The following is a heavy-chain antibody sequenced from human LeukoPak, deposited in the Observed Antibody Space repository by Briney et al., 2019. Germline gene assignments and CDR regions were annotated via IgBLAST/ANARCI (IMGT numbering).Heavy chain of an antibody. CDR2: FDPEDGET. CDR1: GYTLTELS. D-gene: IGHD4-23*01. V-gene: IGHV1-24*01. CDR3: ATDPVPGNLRVLYGMDV. Sequence: ASVKVSCKVSGYTLTELSMHWVRQAPGKGLEWMGGFDPEDGETIYAQKFQGRATMTEDTSTDTAYMELSSLRSEDTAVYYCATDPVPGNLRVLYGMDVWGQGTTVTVSS. J-gene: IGHJ6*02.